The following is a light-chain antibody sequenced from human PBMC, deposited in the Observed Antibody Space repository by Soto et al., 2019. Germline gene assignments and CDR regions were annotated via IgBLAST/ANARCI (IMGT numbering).Light chain of an antibody. CDR1: QSVSRRY. V-gene: IGKV3-11*01. J-gene: IGKJ5*01. Sequence: EIVLTQSPGTLSLSPGERSTLSCMAIQSVSRRYLEWYQQKPGKAPRLLIYDASNRVTGIPARFRGSGSGTDFTLTISSLEPDDFEVYYCQQRSNWQITFGQGTRLEIK. CDR3: QQRSNWQIT. CDR2: DAS.